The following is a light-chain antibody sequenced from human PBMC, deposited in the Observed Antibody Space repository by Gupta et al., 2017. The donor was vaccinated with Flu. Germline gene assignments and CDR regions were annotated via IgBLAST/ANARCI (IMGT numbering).Light chain of an antibody. CDR3: QQSDSTPLT. V-gene: IGKV1-39*01. CDR2: AAS. J-gene: IGKJ3*01. Sequence: PSSLSASVGDRVTITCRASQSISSYLNWYQQKPVKAPKLLIYAASSLQSGVPSRFSGSGSGTDFTLTISRLQPEDFATYYCQQSDSTPLTFGHGTKVDIK. CDR1: QSISSY.